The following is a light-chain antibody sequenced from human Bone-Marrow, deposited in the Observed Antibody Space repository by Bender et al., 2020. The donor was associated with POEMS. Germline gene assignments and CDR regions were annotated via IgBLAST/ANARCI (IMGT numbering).Light chain of an antibody. J-gene: IGLJ3*02. CDR1: SSNMGAGYG. CDR3: QSYDISLSGWV. Sequence: QSVLTQPPSVSGAPGQTVTISCTGTSSNMGAGYGVNWYQQLPGTAPKLLIYNNEHRPSGVPDRISGSKSGTSASLAITGLQAEVEADYYCQSYDISLSGWVFGGGTKLTAL. V-gene: IGLV1-40*01. CDR2: NNE.